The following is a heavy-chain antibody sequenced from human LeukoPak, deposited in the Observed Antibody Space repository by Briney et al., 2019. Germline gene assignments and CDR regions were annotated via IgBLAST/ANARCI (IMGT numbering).Heavy chain of an antibody. CDR3: ARGGPDYGGNSAY. V-gene: IGHV3-74*01. D-gene: IGHD4-23*01. CDR2: INSDGSST. CDR1: GFAFCNYW. Sequence: PGGSLRLSCAASGFAFCNYWMHWGRQAPGKGLGWVSRINSDGSSTTYADSVKGRFTICRDNAKNTLYLQMNSLRAEDTAVYYCARGGPDYGGNSAYWGQGTLVTVSS. J-gene: IGHJ4*02.